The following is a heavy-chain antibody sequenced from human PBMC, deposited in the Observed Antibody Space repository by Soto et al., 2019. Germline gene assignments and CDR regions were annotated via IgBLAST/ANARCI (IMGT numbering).Heavy chain of an antibody. V-gene: IGHV4-34*01. CDR3: ARGLVLPPAYYGMDV. D-gene: IGHD2-2*01. Sequence: QVQLQQWGAGLLKPSETLSLTCAVYGGSFSGYYWSWIRQPPGKGLEWIGEINHSGSTNYNPSLKSRVTIXXDXSXXQFSLKLSSVTAADTAVYYCARGLVLPPAYYGMDVWGQGTTVTVSS. J-gene: IGHJ6*02. CDR2: INHSGST. CDR1: GGSFSGYY.